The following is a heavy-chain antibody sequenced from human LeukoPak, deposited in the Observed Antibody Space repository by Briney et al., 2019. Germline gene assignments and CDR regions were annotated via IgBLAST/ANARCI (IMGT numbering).Heavy chain of an antibody. J-gene: IGHJ4*02. CDR2: INSDGSST. CDR1: GFTFSSYW. V-gene: IGHV3-74*01. D-gene: IGHD3-10*01. CDR3: AGDPRGGTLES. Sequence: PGGSLRLSCAASGFTFSSYWMHWLRQAPGKGLVWVSRINSDGSSTDYADSVKGRFTISRDNAKNTLYLQMNSLRAEDTAVYYCAGDPRGGTLESWGQGTLVTVSS.